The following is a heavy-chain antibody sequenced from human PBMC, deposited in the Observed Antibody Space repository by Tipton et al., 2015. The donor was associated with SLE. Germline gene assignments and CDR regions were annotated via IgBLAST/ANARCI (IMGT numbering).Heavy chain of an antibody. V-gene: IGHV4-34*01. CDR3: ARGVLGGSYPY. CDR2: THLLGAT. D-gene: IGHD1-26*01. J-gene: IGHJ4*02. Sequence: TLSLTCALSGGSLSGFYWSWIRQTPGKGLEWIGQTHLLGATDYNPSLRGRVTISVDSSRNQFSLKLTSVTAADTTVYYCARGVLGGSYPYWGQGTLVTVSS. CDR1: GGSLSGFY.